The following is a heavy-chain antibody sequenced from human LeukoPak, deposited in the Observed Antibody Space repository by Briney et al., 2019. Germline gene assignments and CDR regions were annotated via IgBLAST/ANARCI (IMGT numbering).Heavy chain of an antibody. V-gene: IGHV3-11*01. Sequence: GGSLRLSCAASGFTFSDYYMSWIRQTPGKGLEWVSYISAGGTTMDYAKSVKGRFTISRNNAKDSLYLQMNSLEAEDTAVYYCAKGHTYGMIWGQGTLVSVSS. CDR1: GFTFSDYY. CDR2: ISAGGTTM. CDR3: AKGHTYGMI. D-gene: IGHD3-10*01. J-gene: IGHJ4*02.